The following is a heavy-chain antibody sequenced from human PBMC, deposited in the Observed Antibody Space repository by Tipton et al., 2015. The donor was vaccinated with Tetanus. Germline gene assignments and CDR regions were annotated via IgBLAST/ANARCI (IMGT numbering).Heavy chain of an antibody. J-gene: IGHJ6*03. Sequence: VQLVQSGAEVKKAGESLKISCKGSGYRFTDYWIGWVRQMPGKGLEWMGIIYPDDSDTKYSPSFQGQVTISVAKSINTAYLQWSSLKASDAAMYFCARRGRQGGALRKLYYYYFLDVWGKGTTVTVSS. CDR2: IYPDDSDT. CDR1: GYRFTDYW. D-gene: IGHD3-16*01. CDR3: ARRGRQGGALRKLYYYYFLDV. V-gene: IGHV5-51*01.